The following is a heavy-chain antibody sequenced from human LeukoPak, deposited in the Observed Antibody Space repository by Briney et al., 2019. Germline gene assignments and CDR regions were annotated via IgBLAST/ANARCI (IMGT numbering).Heavy chain of an antibody. CDR1: GFTFSNYA. J-gene: IGHJ2*01. Sequence: GGSLRLSCAASGFTFSNYAMSWVRQAPGKGLEWVSGISGSGGNTYYADSVKGRFTISRDNSKNTLYLQMNSLRAEDTAVYYCAKMGRGWPYWYFGLWGRGTLVTVSS. CDR2: ISGSGGNT. D-gene: IGHD6-19*01. V-gene: IGHV3-23*01. CDR3: AKMGRGWPYWYFGL.